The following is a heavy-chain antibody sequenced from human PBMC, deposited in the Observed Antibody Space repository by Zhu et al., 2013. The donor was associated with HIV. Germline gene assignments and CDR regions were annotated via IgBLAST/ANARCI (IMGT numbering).Heavy chain of an antibody. CDR2: IIPIFGTT. V-gene: IGHV1-69*06. Sequence: QVQLVQSGAEVKKPGSSVKVSCKASGGTFSSYGISWVRQAPGQGLEWMGGIIPIFGTTNYAQKFQGRVTITADKSTSTAYMELSSLRSEDTAVYFCADGGSGVYYYYGMDVWGQGTTVTVSS. CDR1: GGTFSSYG. J-gene: IGHJ6*02. D-gene: IGHD3-10*01. CDR3: ADGGSGVYYYYGMDV.